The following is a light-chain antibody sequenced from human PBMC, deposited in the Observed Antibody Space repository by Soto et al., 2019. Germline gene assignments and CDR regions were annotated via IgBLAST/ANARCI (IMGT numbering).Light chain of an antibody. J-gene: IGKJ2*01. CDR2: KAS. V-gene: IGKV1-5*03. Sequence: DIQMTQSPSTLSASVGDRDTSTCQASQSISSWSAWYQQKPGKAPKLLIYKASSLESGNPSRFSGSGSGTEFTLTISSLQPDDFATSYYQRYNSYPFTFGQGTKLEIK. CDR3: QRYNSYPFT. CDR1: QSISSW.